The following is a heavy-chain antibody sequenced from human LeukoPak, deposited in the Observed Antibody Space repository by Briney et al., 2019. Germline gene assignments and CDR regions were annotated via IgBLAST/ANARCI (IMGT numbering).Heavy chain of an antibody. CDR2: IYSGGST. D-gene: IGHD2-8*02. CDR1: GFTVSSNY. CDR3: ARVAYWPDYMDV. V-gene: IGHV3-53*01. Sequence: GGSLRLSCAASGFTVSSNYMSWVRQAPGKGLEWVSVIYSGGSTYYADSVKGRFTIPRDNSKNTLYLQMNSLRAEDTAVYYCARVAYWPDYMDVWGKGTTVTVSS. J-gene: IGHJ6*03.